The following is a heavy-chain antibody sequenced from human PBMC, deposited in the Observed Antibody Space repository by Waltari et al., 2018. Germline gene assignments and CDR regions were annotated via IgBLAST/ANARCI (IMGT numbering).Heavy chain of an antibody. D-gene: IGHD2-2*01. CDR2: INADDGNI. Sequence: QVQLVQSGAEVKKPGASVKVSCKASGYSFTNYAMHWVRQAPGQSLEWMGWINADDGNIKYSHKFQGRVIIIRDTSASTAYIEVNSVNSEDTAVYYCARGYHKTAWIVDYWGQGTLVTVSS. CDR1: GYSFTNYA. J-gene: IGHJ4*02. V-gene: IGHV1-3*01. CDR3: ARGYHKTAWIVDY.